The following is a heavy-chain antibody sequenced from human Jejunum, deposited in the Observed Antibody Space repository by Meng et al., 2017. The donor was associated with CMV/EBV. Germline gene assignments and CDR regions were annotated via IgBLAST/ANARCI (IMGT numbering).Heavy chain of an antibody. CDR1: GFPFGSYA. D-gene: IGHD6-6*01. J-gene: IGHJ4*02. V-gene: IGHV3-23*01. Sequence: QLLVHRGDSINPGVPLGPSLEASGFPFGSYAMTWGRQAPGKGLEWVSTVSQGGTITYYADSVKGRFTISRDNSKNTLYVQMNSLRAEDTAVYYCAKLHPSTTSSFFDYWGQGTLVTVSS. CDR3: AKLHPSTTSSFFDY. CDR2: VSQGGTIT.